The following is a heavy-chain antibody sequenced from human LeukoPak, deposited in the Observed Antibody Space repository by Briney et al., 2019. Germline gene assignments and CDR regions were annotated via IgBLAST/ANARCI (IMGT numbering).Heavy chain of an antibody. V-gene: IGHV1-46*01. D-gene: IGHD3-22*01. CDR1: GYTFTSYY. J-gene: IGHJ4*02. Sequence: GASVKVSCKASGYTFTSYYMHWVRQAPGQGLEWMGIINPSGGSTSYAQKFQGRVTMTRDTSTSTVYMELSSLRSEDTAVYYCARVGGVSGIVMDSRIGYWGQGTLVTVSS. CDR2: INPSGGST. CDR3: ARVGGVSGIVMDSRIGY.